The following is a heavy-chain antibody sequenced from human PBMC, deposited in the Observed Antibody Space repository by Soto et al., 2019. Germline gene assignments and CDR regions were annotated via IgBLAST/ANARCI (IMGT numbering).Heavy chain of an antibody. CDR1: GGSIINYY. J-gene: IGHJ5*01. CDR2: IYSSGSA. CDR3: ARQTTYSSSWFDY. Sequence: LTCTVSGGSIINYYWTWIRQAAGKGLEWVGRIYSSGSASYNPSLKSRLTMSVDTSKNQITLKLTSVTAADTALYYCARQTTYSSSWFDYWGHGTLVTVSS. D-gene: IGHD6-13*01. V-gene: IGHV4-4*07.